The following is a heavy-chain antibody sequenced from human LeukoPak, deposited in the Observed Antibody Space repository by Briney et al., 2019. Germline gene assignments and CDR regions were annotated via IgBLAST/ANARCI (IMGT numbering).Heavy chain of an antibody. Sequence: SETLSLTCVVSGGSVSGYYWGWIRQPPGRGLEWIGYVYYSGSTNYNPSFKSRITISVDTSRNQFSLQLSSVTAADTAVYYCARSLYGSNWSHFNFWGQGTLVTVSS. V-gene: IGHV4-59*02. D-gene: IGHD4-11*01. CDR2: VYYSGST. J-gene: IGHJ4*02. CDR3: ARSLYGSNWSHFNF. CDR1: GGSVSGYY.